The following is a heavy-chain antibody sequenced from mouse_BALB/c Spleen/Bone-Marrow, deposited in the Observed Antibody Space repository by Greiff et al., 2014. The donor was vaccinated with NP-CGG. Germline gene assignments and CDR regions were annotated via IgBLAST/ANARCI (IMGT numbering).Heavy chain of an antibody. CDR3: ARSRYFDV. J-gene: IGHJ1*01. CDR1: GYTFTDYN. CDR2: INPTYDST. V-gene: IGHV1-18*01. Sequence: EVKLQESGAELVKPGASVKISCKASGYTFTDYNMDWVKQSHGKSPEWIGDINPTYDSTSYNQKFKGKATLTVDKSSSTAYMELRSLTSKDTAVYYCARSRYFDVWGAGTTVTVSS.